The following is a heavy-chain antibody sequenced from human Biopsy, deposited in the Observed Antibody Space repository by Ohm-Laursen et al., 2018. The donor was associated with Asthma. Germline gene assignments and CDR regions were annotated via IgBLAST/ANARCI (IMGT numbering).Heavy chain of an antibody. CDR3: ARERAGVLGSYNGMDV. Sequence: SLRLSCAASGFTFSNYVMHWVRPVAGKGLDWVAVVTYDGISQYYAESVKGRFTISRDNSRNTLNLQMNSVRPDDTAVYFCARERAGVLGSYNGMDVWGPGTTVSVSS. CDR2: VTYDGISQ. CDR1: GFTFSNYV. D-gene: IGHD2-8*01. V-gene: IGHV3-30*03. J-gene: IGHJ6*02.